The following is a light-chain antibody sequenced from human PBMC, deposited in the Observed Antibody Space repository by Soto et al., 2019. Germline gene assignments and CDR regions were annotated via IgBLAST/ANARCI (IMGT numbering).Light chain of an antibody. J-gene: IGLJ7*01. CDR3: AAWDDSLNADV. Sequence: QSVLTQPPSVSDAPRQSVTISCSGSTSNVGNNAVNWYQQVLGKAPRLLIFHDDLLPSGVSDRFSGSKFGTSASLTISGLQSEDEADYYCAAWDDSLNADVFGGGTQLTVL. V-gene: IGLV1-36*01. CDR1: TSNVGNNA. CDR2: HDD.